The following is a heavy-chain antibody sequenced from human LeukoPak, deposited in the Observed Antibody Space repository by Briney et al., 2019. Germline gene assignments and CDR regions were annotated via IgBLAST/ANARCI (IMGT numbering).Heavy chain of an antibody. CDR2: IKQDGSEK. J-gene: IGHJ6*03. D-gene: IGHD2-2*02. Sequence: GSLRLSCAASGFTFSSYAMHWVRQAPGKGLEWVANIKQDGSEKYYVDSVKGRFTISRDNTKSSLYLQMNSLRAEDTAVYYCARDIGDCSSLSCYNQYYYMDVWGKGTTVTVSS. CDR1: GFTFSSYA. V-gene: IGHV3-7*01. CDR3: ARDIGDCSSLSCYNQYYYMDV.